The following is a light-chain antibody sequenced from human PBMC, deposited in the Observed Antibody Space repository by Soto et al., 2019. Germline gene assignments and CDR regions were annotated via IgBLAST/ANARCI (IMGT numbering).Light chain of an antibody. CDR1: QNINYW. V-gene: IGKV1-5*03. Sequence: DIQMTQSPSTLSASVGDRVTINCRASQNINYWLAWYQQKSGKAPKVLIYKVSSLESGVPSRFSGSGSGTEFTLIISSLQTEDGANYYCQQYGGNSPWTFGQGTKVEIK. CDR3: QQYGGNSPWT. J-gene: IGKJ1*01. CDR2: KVS.